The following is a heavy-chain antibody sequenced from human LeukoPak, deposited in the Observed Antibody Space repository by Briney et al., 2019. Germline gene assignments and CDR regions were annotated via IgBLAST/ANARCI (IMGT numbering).Heavy chain of an antibody. Sequence: QPGGSLRLSCAASGFTFSSYAMHWVRQAPGKGLEWVAVISYDGSNKYYADSVKGRFTISRDNSKNTLYLQMNSLRAEDTAVYYCARGGYSGYDWAYYYYGMDVWGQGTTVTVSS. D-gene: IGHD5-12*01. CDR1: GFTFSSYA. J-gene: IGHJ6*02. CDR2: ISYDGSNK. CDR3: ARGGYSGYDWAYYYYGMDV. V-gene: IGHV3-30-3*01.